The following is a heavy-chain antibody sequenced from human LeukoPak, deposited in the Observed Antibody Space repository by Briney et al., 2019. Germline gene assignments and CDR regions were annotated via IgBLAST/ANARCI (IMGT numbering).Heavy chain of an antibody. J-gene: IGHJ6*03. Sequence: PSETLSLTCTVSGGSISSYYWSWIRQPPGKGLKWIGYIYYSGGTSYSPSLRSRVTISVDTSKNQFSLKLSSVTAADTAVYYCARETSQKGAHYMDVWGKGTTVTISS. D-gene: IGHD3-16*01. CDR1: GGSISSYY. CDR2: IYYSGGT. CDR3: ARETSQKGAHYMDV. V-gene: IGHV4-59*01.